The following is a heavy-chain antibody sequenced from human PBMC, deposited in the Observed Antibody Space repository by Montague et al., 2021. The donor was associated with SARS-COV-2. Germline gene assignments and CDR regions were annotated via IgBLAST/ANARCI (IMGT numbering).Heavy chain of an antibody. D-gene: IGHD2-8*01. CDR3: ARQPPGSVQRNGIHTLYWCSDL. J-gene: IGHJ2*01. CDR2: VYYSGTT. V-gene: IGHV4-39*01. Sequence: SETLSLTCSVSSGSVNVNNFYWGWIRQAPGKGLEWIGNVYYSGTTYYSPSLKSRVSIFVDKSKNQFSLNLTSVTAEDTAVYYCARQPPGSVQRNGIHTLYWCSDLWGRGTLVTVSS. CDR1: SGSVNVNNFY.